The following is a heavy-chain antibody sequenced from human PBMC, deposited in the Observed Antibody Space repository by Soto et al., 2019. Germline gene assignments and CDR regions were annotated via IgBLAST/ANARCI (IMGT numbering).Heavy chain of an antibody. V-gene: IGHV1-69*13. CDR1: GGTFSSYA. Sequence: GASVKVSCKASGGTFSSYAMSWVRQAPGQGLEWMGGIIPIFGTANYAQKFQGRVTITADESTSTAYMELSSLRSEDTAVYYCARGDSGYYDSSGYLGQFDYWGQGTLVTVSS. D-gene: IGHD3-22*01. J-gene: IGHJ4*02. CDR3: ARGDSGYYDSSGYLGQFDY. CDR2: IIPIFGTA.